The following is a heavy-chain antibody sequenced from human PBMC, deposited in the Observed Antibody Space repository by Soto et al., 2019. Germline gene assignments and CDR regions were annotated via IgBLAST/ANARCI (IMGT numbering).Heavy chain of an antibody. V-gene: IGHV3-21*01. CDR3: ARDPPQRWAFDI. J-gene: IGHJ3*02. D-gene: IGHD1-1*01. Sequence: GGSLRLSCAASGFTFSSYSMNWVRQAPGKGLEWVSSISSSSSYIYYADSVKGRFTISRDNAKNSLYLQMNSLRAEDTAVYYCARDPPQRWAFDIWGQGTMVTVSS. CDR2: ISSSSSYI. CDR1: GFTFSSYS.